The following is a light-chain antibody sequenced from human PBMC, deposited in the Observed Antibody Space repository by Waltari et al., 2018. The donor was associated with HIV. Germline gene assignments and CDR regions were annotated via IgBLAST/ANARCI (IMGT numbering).Light chain of an antibody. CDR3: QVWDSSSASVV. J-gene: IGLJ2*01. CDR2: YDS. Sequence: SYVLTQPPSVSVAPGKTARITCGGNNIGSKSGHWYQQKPGQAPVLVSYYDSDRPSGIPERFSGSNSGNTATLTSSRVEAGDEADYYCQVWDSSSASVVFGGGTKLTVL. V-gene: IGLV3-21*04. CDR1: NIGSKS.